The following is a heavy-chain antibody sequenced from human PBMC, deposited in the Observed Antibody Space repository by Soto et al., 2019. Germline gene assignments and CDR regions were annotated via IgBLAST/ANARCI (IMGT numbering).Heavy chain of an antibody. CDR1: GYTFTSYG. Sequence: GASVKVSCKASGYTFTSYGISWVRQAPGQGLEWMGWISAYNGNTNYAQKFRGRVTMTTDISTTTAYMEMRSLRSDDTAVYYCARSGSSWNLREFDYWGQGTLVTVSS. CDR3: ARSGSSWNLREFDY. V-gene: IGHV1-18*01. D-gene: IGHD6-13*01. CDR2: ISAYNGNT. J-gene: IGHJ4*02.